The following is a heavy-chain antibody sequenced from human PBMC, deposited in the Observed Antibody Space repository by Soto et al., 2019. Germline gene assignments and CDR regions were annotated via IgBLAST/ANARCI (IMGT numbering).Heavy chain of an antibody. CDR1: GGTFSSYT. J-gene: IGHJ4*02. D-gene: IGHD2-15*01. CDR3: AKEGCGGAPCYSGLDY. Sequence: QVQLVQSGAEVKNPGSSVKVSCTASGGTFSSYTISWVRQAPGQVLEWMGRIIPILDVANYAQKFQGRVTLVADKSTSTVYMELSSLRSEDTAVYYCAKEGCGGAPCYSGLDYWGQGTLVTVSS. CDR2: IIPILDVA. V-gene: IGHV1-69*08.